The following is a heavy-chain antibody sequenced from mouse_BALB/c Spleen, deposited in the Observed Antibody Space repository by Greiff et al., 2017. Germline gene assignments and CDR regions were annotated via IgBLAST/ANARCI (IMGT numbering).Heavy chain of an antibody. V-gene: IGHV5-12-2*01. CDR1: GFTFSSYT. CDR3: ARHDYYDWFAY. Sequence: EVQLVESGGGLVQPGGSLKLSCAASGFTFSSYTMSWVRQTPEKRLEWVAYISNGGGSTYYPDTVKGRFTISRDNAKNTLYLQMSSLKSEDTAMYYCARHDYYDWFAYWGQGTLVTVSA. J-gene: IGHJ3*01. CDR2: ISNGGGST. D-gene: IGHD1-1*01.